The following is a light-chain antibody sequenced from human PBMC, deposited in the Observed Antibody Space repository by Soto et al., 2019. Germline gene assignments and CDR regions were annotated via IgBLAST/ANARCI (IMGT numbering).Light chain of an antibody. J-gene: IGLJ2*01. CDR3: RSYAVSSLA. Sequence: QSALTQPASVSGSPGQSITISCTGTSSDVGSYNLVSWYQQHPGKAPKLMIYEGSKRPSGVSNRFSGSKSGNTASLTISGVQADDEAAYYCRSYAVSSLAFGGGTKLTVL. CDR2: EGS. CDR1: SSDVGSYNL. V-gene: IGLV2-23*01.